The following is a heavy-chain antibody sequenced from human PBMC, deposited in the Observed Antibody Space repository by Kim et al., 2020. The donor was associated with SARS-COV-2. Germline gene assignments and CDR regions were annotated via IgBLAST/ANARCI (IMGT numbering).Heavy chain of an antibody. D-gene: IGHD6-19*01. Sequence: SPSFQGQVTISVDNSISTAYLQWSSLKASDTAMYYCARTGITVTNTRDFDVWGQGTTVTVSS. CDR3: ARTGITVTNTRDFDV. V-gene: IGHV5-51*01. J-gene: IGHJ6*02.